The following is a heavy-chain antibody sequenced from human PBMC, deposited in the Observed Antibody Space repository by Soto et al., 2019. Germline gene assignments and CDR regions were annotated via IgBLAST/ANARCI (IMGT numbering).Heavy chain of an antibody. CDR3: AHRRLGDTSPDDNGLDV. CDR2: VHWNDDK. CDR1: GFSLSTTGEG. D-gene: IGHD1-1*01. V-gene: IGHV2-5*01. Sequence: QITLKEAGPTLVKPTQTLTLTCTFSGFSLSTTGEGVFWIRQPPGKAPEWLALVHWNDDKRYSPSLRPRLTIRKDTSRNQVVPPLTNWDPVDTGTYHCAHRRLGDTSPDDNGLDVWGQGTTVIVSS. J-gene: IGHJ6*02.